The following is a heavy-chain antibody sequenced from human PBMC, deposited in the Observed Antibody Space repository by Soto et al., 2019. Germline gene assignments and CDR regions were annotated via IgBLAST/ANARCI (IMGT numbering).Heavy chain of an antibody. CDR1: GYSFTSHG. J-gene: IGHJ6*03. D-gene: IGHD3-10*01. Sequence: QVQLVQSGAEVKKPGASVKDSCKASGYSFTSHGISWVRQAPGQGLEWMAWISASNGDTNYAQKFQGRVTVTTDTSTSTGYMELRSLRSEDTAVYYCARMGRGSNIDYYHYMDVWGKGTTVTVSS. CDR3: ARMGRGSNIDYYHYMDV. CDR2: ISASNGDT. V-gene: IGHV1-18*01.